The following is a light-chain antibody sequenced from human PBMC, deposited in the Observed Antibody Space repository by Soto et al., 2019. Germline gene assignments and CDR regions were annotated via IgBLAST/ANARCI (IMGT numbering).Light chain of an antibody. J-gene: IGKJ2*01. CDR1: QSVSSSY. CDR3: HQYGSSPYT. CDR2: GAS. V-gene: IGKV3-20*01. Sequence: EIVLTQSPGTLSLSPGERATLSCRASQSVSSSYLAWYQQKPGQAPRLLIYGASSRATGIPDRFSGSGSGTHFTLTISRLEPEDCAVYYCHQYGSSPYTFGQGTKLEIK.